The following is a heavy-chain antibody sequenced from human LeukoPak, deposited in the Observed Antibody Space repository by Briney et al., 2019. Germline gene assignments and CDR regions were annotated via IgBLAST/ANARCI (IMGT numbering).Heavy chain of an antibody. J-gene: IGHJ5*02. CDR2: ISGSGGST. CDR1: GFTFSTYA. Sequence: GGSLRLSCAASGFTFSTYAVNWVRQAPGKGLEWVSVISGSGGSTFYADSVKGRFTISRDNSKNTLYLPMNSLRAEDTALYYCAKAPYGSGRGWFDPWGQGTLVTVSS. D-gene: IGHD3-10*01. CDR3: AKAPYGSGRGWFDP. V-gene: IGHV3-23*01.